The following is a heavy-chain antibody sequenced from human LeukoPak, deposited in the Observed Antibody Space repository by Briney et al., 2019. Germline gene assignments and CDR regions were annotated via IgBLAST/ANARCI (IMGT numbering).Heavy chain of an antibody. Sequence: ASVKVSCKASGYTFTSYGISWVRQAPGQGLEWMGWISAYNGNTNYAQKLQGRVTMTTDTSTSTAYMELRSLRSDDTDVYYCARHRLYCSGGSCHSSWIDPWGQGTLVTVSS. CDR1: GYTFTSYG. CDR2: ISAYNGNT. D-gene: IGHD2-15*01. V-gene: IGHV1-18*01. CDR3: ARHRLYCSGGSCHSSWIDP. J-gene: IGHJ5*02.